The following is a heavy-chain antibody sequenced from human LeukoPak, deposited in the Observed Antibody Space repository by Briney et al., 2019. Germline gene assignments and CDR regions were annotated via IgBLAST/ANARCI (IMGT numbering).Heavy chain of an antibody. D-gene: IGHD3-3*01. V-gene: IGHV3-11*06. J-gene: IGHJ5*02. Sequence: PGGSLRLSCVVSGIPFSDYYMNWIRQAPGKGLEWISYISSSSSYTDYADSVKGRFTVSRDNAKNSLYLQMNSLRAEDTAVYYCARDFCDHWGQGTLVTVSS. CDR3: ARDFCDH. CDR2: ISSSSSYT. CDR1: GIPFSDYY.